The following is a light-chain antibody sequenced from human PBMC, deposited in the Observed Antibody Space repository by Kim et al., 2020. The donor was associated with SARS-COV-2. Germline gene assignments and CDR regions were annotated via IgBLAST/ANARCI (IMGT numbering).Light chain of an antibody. J-gene: IGLJ3*02. Sequence: SYELTQPPSVSVSPGQTASITCSGDKLGDKYACWYQQKPGQSPVLVIYQDSKRPSGIPERFSGSNSGNTATLPISGTQAMDEADYYCQAWDSSTACVFGG. CDR2: QDS. CDR1: KLGDKY. V-gene: IGLV3-1*01. CDR3: QAWDSSTACV.